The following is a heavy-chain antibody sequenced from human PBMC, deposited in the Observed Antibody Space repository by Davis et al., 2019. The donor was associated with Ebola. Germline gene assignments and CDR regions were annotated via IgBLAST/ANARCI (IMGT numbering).Heavy chain of an antibody. CDR1: GYSFTSYW. Sequence: GESLKISCKGSGYSFTSYWISWVRQMPGKGLEWMGRIDPSDSYTNYSPSFQGHVTISADKSISTAYLQWSSLKASDTAMYYCARTTVVRGYYYYYYMDVWGKGTTVTVSS. CDR2: IDPSDSYT. J-gene: IGHJ6*03. CDR3: ARTTVVRGYYYYYYMDV. V-gene: IGHV5-10-1*01. D-gene: IGHD4-23*01.